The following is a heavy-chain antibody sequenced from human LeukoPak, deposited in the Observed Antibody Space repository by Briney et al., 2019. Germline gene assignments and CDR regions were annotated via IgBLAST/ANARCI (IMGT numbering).Heavy chain of an antibody. CDR3: ARFGYSGWNLEN. J-gene: IGHJ4*02. CDR2: INQGGNLK. V-gene: IGHV3-7*01. D-gene: IGHD5-12*01. Sequence: HAGGSLRLSCAAAGFSFRDVWMTWVRQAPGKGLEWVANINQGGNLKYYVDSVKGRFTISRDDAESSLYVQMNSLKDEDTAVYYCARFGYSGWNLENWGQGTLVTVSS. CDR1: GFSFRDVW.